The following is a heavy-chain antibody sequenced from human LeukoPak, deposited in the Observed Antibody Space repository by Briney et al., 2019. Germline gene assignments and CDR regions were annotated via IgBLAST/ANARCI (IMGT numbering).Heavy chain of an antibody. CDR2: IRGSGGST. J-gene: IGHJ4*02. CDR1: GFTFSSYA. V-gene: IGHV3-23*01. Sequence: GGSLRLSCAASGFTFSSYAMSWVRQAPGKGLEWVSGIRGSGGSTYYADSVKGRLTISRDNSKNTLYLQMNSLRAEDTAVYYCAKEGSRSLGYWGQGTLVTVSS. D-gene: IGHD2-15*01. CDR3: AKEGSRSLGY.